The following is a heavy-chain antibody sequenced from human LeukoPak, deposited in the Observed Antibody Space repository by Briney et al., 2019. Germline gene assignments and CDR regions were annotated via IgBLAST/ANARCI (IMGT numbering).Heavy chain of an antibody. V-gene: IGHV4-39*01. CDR2: IYYSKNT. J-gene: IGHJ4*02. Sequence: SETLSLTCTVSGGSISSSSAYWGWIRQPPGKGLEWIGSIYYSKNTYYNPSLKSRVTISADTSKNQFSLTLGSVSATDTAVYYCVSPRGFSYGYFDYWGQGTLVIVSS. D-gene: IGHD5-18*01. CDR3: VSPRGFSYGYFDY. CDR1: GGSISSSSAY.